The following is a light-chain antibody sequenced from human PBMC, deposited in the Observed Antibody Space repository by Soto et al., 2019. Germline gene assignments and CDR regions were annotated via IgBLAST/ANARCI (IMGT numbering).Light chain of an antibody. Sequence: QSVLTQPPSASGSPGQSVTISCTGTSSDVGGYNYVSWYQQHPGKAPKLMIYEVSKRPSGVPDRFSGSKSGNTASLTVSGLQAEDEADYYCSSYAGSITLYVFGTGTKLTVL. V-gene: IGLV2-8*01. J-gene: IGLJ1*01. CDR3: SSYAGSITLYV. CDR2: EVS. CDR1: SSDVGGYNY.